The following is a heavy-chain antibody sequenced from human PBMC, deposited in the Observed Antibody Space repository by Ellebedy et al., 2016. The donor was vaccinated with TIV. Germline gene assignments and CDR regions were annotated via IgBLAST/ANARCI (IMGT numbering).Heavy chain of an antibody. J-gene: IGHJ4*02. V-gene: IGHV3-23*01. CDR1: GFSLSNPF. CDR3: RPGHYSDA. Sequence: GGSLRPSXAASGFSLSNPFMSWIRQAPGKGLEWVSTLTADGRSTYFADSVKGRFTISRDNSKNTVHLQMNSLRSEDTAVYYCRPGHYSDAWGQGTLVTVSS. CDR2: LTADGRST.